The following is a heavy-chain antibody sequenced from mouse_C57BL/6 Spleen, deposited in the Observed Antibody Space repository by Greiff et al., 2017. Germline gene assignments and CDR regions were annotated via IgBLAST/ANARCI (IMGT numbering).Heavy chain of an antibody. CDR1: GFNIKDDY. V-gene: IGHV14-4*01. D-gene: IGHD4-1*01. CDR3: TTPGTEGDY. Sequence: EVQLQQSGAELVRPGASVKLSCTASGFNIKDDYMHWVKQRPEQGLEWIGWIDPENGDTEYASKFQGKATITADKSSNTAYLQLSSLTSEDTAVYYCTTPGTEGDYWGQGTTLTVSS. CDR2: IDPENGDT. J-gene: IGHJ2*01.